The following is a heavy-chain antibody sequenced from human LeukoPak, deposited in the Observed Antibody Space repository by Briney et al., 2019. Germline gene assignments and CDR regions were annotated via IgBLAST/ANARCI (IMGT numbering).Heavy chain of an antibody. CDR1: GGSISSYY. CDR2: IYTSGST. Sequence: PSETLSLTCTVSGGSISSYYWSWIRQPAGKGLEWIGRIYTSGSTNYNPSLMSRVTMSVDTSKNQFSLKLSSVTAEDTAVYYCARALLWFGPRYYYYYMAVWGKGTTVTVSS. V-gene: IGHV4-4*07. CDR3: ARALLWFGPRYYYYYMAV. D-gene: IGHD3-10*01. J-gene: IGHJ6*03.